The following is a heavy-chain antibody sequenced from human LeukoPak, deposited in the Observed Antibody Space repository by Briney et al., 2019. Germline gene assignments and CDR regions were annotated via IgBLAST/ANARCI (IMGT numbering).Heavy chain of an antibody. CDR1: GFTFSSYW. J-gene: IGHJ4*02. CDR3: ARDPRYYYDSSGYLGH. CDR2: IKQDGSEK. V-gene: IGHV3-7*01. Sequence: GGSLRLSCAASGFTFSSYWMSWVRQAPGKGLEWVANIKQDGSEKYYVDSVKGRFTISRDNAKNSLYLQMNSLRAEDTAVYYCARDPRYYYDSSGYLGHWGQGTLVTVSS. D-gene: IGHD3-22*01.